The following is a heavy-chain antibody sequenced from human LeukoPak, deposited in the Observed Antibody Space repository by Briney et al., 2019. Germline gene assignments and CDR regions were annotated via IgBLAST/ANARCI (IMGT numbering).Heavy chain of an antibody. CDR2: IRGKTFSGTT. V-gene: IGHV3-49*03. Sequence: GGSLRLSCTASGFTVGDYGMSWFRQAPGKGLEWVAFIRGKTFSGTTEYAASVKGRFSTSRDDFKDTVYLQMNSLQTEDTGVYFCTRTSSRFVTPDYWGQGTLVTVSS. CDR1: GFTVGDYG. J-gene: IGHJ4*02. CDR3: TRTSSRFVTPDY. D-gene: IGHD3-10*01.